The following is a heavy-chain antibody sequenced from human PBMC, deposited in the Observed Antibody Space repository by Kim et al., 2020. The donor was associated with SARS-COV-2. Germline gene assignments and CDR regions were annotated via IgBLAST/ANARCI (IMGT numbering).Heavy chain of an antibody. J-gene: IGHJ2*01. V-gene: IGHV4-59*13. Sequence: ETLSLTCTVSGGSISTYYWNWIRQSPQKGLEWIGFISYSGSTNYNPSLKSRVAISVDSSKNQFSLSLSSVTAADTAVYYCARGGVKQWLGLWGRGTLVT. D-gene: IGHD6-19*01. CDR1: GGSISTYY. CDR3: ARGGVKQWLGL. CDR2: ISYSGST.